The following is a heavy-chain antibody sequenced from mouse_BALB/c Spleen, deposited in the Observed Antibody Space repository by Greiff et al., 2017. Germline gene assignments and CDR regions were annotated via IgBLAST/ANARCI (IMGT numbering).Heavy chain of an antibody. CDR1: GYTFTSYW. CDR2: INPSNGRT. V-gene: IGHV1S81*02. Sequence: QVQLKQPGAELVKPGASVKLSCKASGYTFTSYWMHWVKQRPGQGLEWIGEINPSNGRTNYNEKFKSKATLTVDKSSSTAYMQLSSLTSEDSAVYYCARVITTVGLDYWGQGTSVTVSS. CDR3: ARVITTVGLDY. D-gene: IGHD1-1*01. J-gene: IGHJ4*01.